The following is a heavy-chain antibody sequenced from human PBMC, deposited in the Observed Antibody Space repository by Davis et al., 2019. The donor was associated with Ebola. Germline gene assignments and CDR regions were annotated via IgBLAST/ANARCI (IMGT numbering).Heavy chain of an antibody. J-gene: IGHJ6*02. CDR3: ARSSSWYFDYGMDV. CDR1: GFTFSSYA. Sequence: GESLKISCAASGFTFSSYAMHWVRQAPGKGLEWVAVISYDGSNKYYADSVKGRFTISRDNSKNTLYLQMNSLRAEDTAVYYCARSSSWYFDYGMDVWGQGTTVTVSS. D-gene: IGHD6-13*01. CDR2: ISYDGSNK. V-gene: IGHV3-30-3*01.